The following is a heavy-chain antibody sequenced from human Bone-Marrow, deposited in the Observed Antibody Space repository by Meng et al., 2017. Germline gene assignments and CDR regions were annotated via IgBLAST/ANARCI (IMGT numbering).Heavy chain of an antibody. Sequence: GSLRLSCTVSGCSISSSSYYWGWIRQPPGKGLEWIGSIYYSGSTYYNPSLKSRVTISVDTSKNQFSLKLSSVTAADTAVYYCATLGYCSGGSCYPNTIDYWGQGTPVTVSS. V-gene: IGHV4-39*07. CDR1: GCSISSSSYY. J-gene: IGHJ4*02. CDR3: ATLGYCSGGSCYPNTIDY. CDR2: IYYSGST. D-gene: IGHD2-15*01.